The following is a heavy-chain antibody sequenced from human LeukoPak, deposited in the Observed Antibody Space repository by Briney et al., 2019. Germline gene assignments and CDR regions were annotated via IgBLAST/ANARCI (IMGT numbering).Heavy chain of an antibody. D-gene: IGHD3-16*01. CDR3: ASQSFGRFDP. V-gene: IGHV3-7*02. CDR2: IKEDGSVK. J-gene: IGHJ5*02. CDR1: GFTFRSHG. Sequence: GRSLRLSCAASGFTFRSHGMQWVRQAPGKGLEWVGNIKEDGSVKYYVDSVKGRFTISRDNAKNSLYLQMNSLRAEDTAVYYCASQSFGRFDPWGQGTRVTGSS.